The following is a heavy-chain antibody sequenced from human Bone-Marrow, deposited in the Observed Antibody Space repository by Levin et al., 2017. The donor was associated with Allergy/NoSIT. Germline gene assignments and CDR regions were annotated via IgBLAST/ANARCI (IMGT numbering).Heavy chain of an antibody. CDR1: GFSLFDFA. Sequence: PGGSLRLSCVASGFSLFDFAVHWVRQAPGKGLEWVAVISYDGRDKYYADSVRGRFTISRDNSKNTLYLEMNSPRPDDSAVYYCARDRAAIGDQYYYRMDVWGQGTTVTVSS. CDR3: ARDRAAIGDQYYYRMDV. CDR2: ISYDGRDK. D-gene: IGHD2-2*02. J-gene: IGHJ6*02. V-gene: IGHV3-30*04.